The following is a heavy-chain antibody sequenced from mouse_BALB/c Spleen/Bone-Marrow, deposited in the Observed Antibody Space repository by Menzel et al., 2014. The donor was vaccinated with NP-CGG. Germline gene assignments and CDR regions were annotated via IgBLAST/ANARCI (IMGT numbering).Heavy chain of an antibody. D-gene: IGHD2-1*01. V-gene: IGHV5-17*02. CDR3: ARSDDNYDYAMDY. CDR1: GFTFSSFG. CDR2: ISSGSSTI. Sequence: EVQRVESGGGLVQPRGSRKLSCAASGFTFSSFGMHWVRQAPEKGLEWVAYISSGSSTIYYADTVKGRFTISRDNPKNTLFLQMTSLRSEDTAMYYCARSDDNYDYAMDYLGQGASVTVSS. J-gene: IGHJ4*01.